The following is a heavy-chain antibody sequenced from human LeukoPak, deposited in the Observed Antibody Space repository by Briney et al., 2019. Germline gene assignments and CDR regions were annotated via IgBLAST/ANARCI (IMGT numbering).Heavy chain of an antibody. J-gene: IGHJ4*02. CDR3: VTDRNRGGSY. CDR2: INRYGCHI. D-gene: IGHD3-16*01. V-gene: IGHV3-7*01. CDR1: GFTFSDFW. Sequence: GGSLRLSCVVSGFTFSDFWISWVRQAPGKGLERVTNINRYGCHIYYVDSVKGRFTISRDNAKNSLYLHKNSLKAEGTAVYYCVTDRNRGGSYWGQGTLVTVSS.